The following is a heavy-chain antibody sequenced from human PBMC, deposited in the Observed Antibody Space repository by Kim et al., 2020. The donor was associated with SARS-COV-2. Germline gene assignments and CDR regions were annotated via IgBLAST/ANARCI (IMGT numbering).Heavy chain of an antibody. CDR2: IHHSGNT. Sequence: SETLSLTCAVYDGSSSDYFWSWIRQPPGEGLEWIAEIHHSGNTNYNPSLKSRVTISVDTSKKQISLKVFSVTAADTAVYYCARTYYGFDYWGQGTLVTVS. V-gene: IGHV4-34*01. CDR1: DGSSSDYF. D-gene: IGHD3-22*01. J-gene: IGHJ4*02. CDR3: ARTYYGFDY.